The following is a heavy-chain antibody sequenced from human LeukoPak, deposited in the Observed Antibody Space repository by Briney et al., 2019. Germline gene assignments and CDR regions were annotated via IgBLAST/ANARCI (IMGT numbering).Heavy chain of an antibody. CDR2: ISLDGSSR. V-gene: IGHV3-43*01. CDR3: ARDNEAWYFDL. Sequence: GGSLRLSCAASGFTFDDYTMHWVRHAPGKGLEWVSLISLDGSSRYYADSVKGRFTISRDNSKNSLYLQMNSLRTEDTALYYCARDNEAWYFDLWGRGTPVTVSS. CDR1: GFTFDDYT. J-gene: IGHJ2*01.